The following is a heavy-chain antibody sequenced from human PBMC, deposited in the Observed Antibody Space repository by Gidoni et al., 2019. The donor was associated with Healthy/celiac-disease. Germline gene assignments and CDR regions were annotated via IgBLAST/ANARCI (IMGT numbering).Heavy chain of an antibody. V-gene: IGHV3-53*02. D-gene: IGHD1-1*01. Sequence: EVQLVETGGGLIQPGGSLRLSCAASGFTVSSNYMRWVRQAPGKGLEWVSVIYSGGSTYYADSVKGRFTISRDNSKNTLYLQMNSLRAEDTAVYYCARELTRTGTTYNWFDPWGQGTLVTVSS. J-gene: IGHJ5*02. CDR1: GFTVSSNY. CDR3: ARELTRTGTTYNWFDP. CDR2: IYSGGST.